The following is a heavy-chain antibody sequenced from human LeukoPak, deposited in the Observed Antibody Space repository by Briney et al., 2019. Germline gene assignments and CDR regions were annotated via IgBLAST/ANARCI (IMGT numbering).Heavy chain of an antibody. D-gene: IGHD2-15*01. CDR1: GGSISSYY. J-gene: IGHJ4*02. V-gene: IGHV4-59*01. CDR3: ARVRWPYFDY. Sequence: PSETLSLTCTVSGGSISSYYWSWIRQPPGKGLEWIGYIYYSGSTNYNPSLKSRLTISVDTSKNQFSLKLSSVTAADTAVYYCARVRWPYFDYWGQGTLVTVSS. CDR2: IYYSGST.